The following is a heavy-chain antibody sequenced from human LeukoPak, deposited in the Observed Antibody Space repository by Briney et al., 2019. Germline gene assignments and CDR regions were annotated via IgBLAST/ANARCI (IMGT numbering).Heavy chain of an antibody. Sequence: PGGSLRLSCAASGFTFRDYYMGWIRQAPGKGLEWVSYISSSGSRIYNADSVKGRFTISRDNAKNSLYLQMNSLRAEDTAVYYCARGPLINDFWSGYNYYYYYMDVWGKGTTVTVSS. CDR3: ARGPLINDFWSGYNYYYYYMDV. CDR2: ISSSGSRI. D-gene: IGHD3-3*01. CDR1: GFTFRDYY. J-gene: IGHJ6*03. V-gene: IGHV3-11*01.